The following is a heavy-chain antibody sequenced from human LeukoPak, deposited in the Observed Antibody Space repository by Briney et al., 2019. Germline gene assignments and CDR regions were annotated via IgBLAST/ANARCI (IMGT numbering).Heavy chain of an antibody. J-gene: IGHJ4*02. D-gene: IGHD1-26*01. CDR1: GFTFSSFW. CDR3: AKDRSGTYYLIDY. V-gene: IGHV3-43*02. Sequence: GGSLRLSCAASGFTFSSFWMYWVRHVPGKGLVWVSLITEDVGTTYYADSVKGRFTITRENSKNSLYLQMNSLRTEDTAVYYCAKDRSGTYYLIDYWGQGTLVTVSS. CDR2: ITEDVGTT.